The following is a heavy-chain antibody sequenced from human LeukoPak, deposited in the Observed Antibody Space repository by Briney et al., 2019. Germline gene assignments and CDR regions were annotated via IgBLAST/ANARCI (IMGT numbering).Heavy chain of an antibody. CDR1: GGSISTTNW. CDR2: VHLNGRT. CDR3: AREGGFYRPLDY. Sequence: PSGTLSLTCDVSGGSISTTNWWTRVRQPPGGGLEWIGEVHLNGRTHYSPSLESRVTMSVDMSENHISLQLTSVTAADTAVYYCAREGGFYRPLDYSGPGTLVIVSS. J-gene: IGHJ4*02. D-gene: IGHD2/OR15-2a*01. V-gene: IGHV4-4*02.